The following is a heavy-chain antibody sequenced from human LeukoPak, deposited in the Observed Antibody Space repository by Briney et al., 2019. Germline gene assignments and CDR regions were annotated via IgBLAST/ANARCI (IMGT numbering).Heavy chain of an antibody. V-gene: IGHV3-7*01. D-gene: IGHD6-13*01. CDR1: GFTLSSYW. Sequence: GGSLRLSCAASGFTLSSYWMSWVRQAPGKGLEWVANIKQDGSEKYYVDSVKGRFTISRDNAKNSLYLQMNSLRAEDTAVYYCARDWSSWYDYWGQGTLVTVSS. CDR3: ARDWSSWYDY. CDR2: IKQDGSEK. J-gene: IGHJ4*02.